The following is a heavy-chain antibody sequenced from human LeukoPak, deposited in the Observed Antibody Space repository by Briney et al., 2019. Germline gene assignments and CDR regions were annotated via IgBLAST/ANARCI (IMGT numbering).Heavy chain of an antibody. D-gene: IGHD1-26*01. CDR3: ARDAPLGNGY. Sequence: GGSLRLSCAASGFTFSSYSMNWVRQAPGKGLEWVSSIISSSSYIYYADSVKGRFTISRDNAKNSLYLQMNSLRAEATAVYYCARDAPLGNGYCGQGSLVTASS. CDR2: IISSSSYI. V-gene: IGHV3-21*01. J-gene: IGHJ4*02. CDR1: GFTFSSYS.